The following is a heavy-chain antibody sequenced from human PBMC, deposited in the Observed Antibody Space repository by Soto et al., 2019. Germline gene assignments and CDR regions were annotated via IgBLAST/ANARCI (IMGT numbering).Heavy chain of an antibody. D-gene: IGHD3-22*01. CDR2: IYYSGST. V-gene: IGHV4-31*01. CDR3: ARGALEGYDSSGYYDDY. CDR1: GGSISSGGYY. Sequence: QVQLQESGPGLVKPSQTLSLTCTVSGGSISSGGYYWSWIRQHPGKGLEWIGYIYYSGSTYYNPSRKTPVNISVDTTKHPFSLKLSSVTAAATAVYYCARGALEGYDSSGYYDDYWGQGTLVTVSS. J-gene: IGHJ4*02.